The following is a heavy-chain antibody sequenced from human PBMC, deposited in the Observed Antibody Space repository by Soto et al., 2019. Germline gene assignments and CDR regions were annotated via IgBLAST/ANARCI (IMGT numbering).Heavy chain of an antibody. CDR2: INHSGST. Sequence: PSETLSLTCAVYGGSFSGYYWSWIRQPPGKGLEWIGEINHSGSTNYNPSLKSRVTISVDTSKNQFSLKLSSVTAADTAVYYCARGIRPTTVTTARVIRWFDPWGQGTLVTVSS. J-gene: IGHJ5*02. V-gene: IGHV4-34*01. D-gene: IGHD4-17*01. CDR1: GGSFSGYY. CDR3: ARGIRPTTVTTARVIRWFDP.